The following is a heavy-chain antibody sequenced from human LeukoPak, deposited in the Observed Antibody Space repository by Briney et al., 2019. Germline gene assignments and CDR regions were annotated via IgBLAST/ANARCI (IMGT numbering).Heavy chain of an antibody. J-gene: IGHJ4*02. CDR1: GFTFSTYG. D-gene: IGHD4-23*01. CDR3: ARDTPGYGGDDFDY. V-gene: IGHV3-30*02. CDR2: IQAGGDEK. Sequence: GGSLRLSCAAAGFTFSTYGMHWVRQAQGKGLEWMTFIQAGGDEKYYAESVKGRFTVSRDNSKNTLYLQMNSLRAEDTAVYYCARDTPGYGGDDFDYWGQGALVSVFS.